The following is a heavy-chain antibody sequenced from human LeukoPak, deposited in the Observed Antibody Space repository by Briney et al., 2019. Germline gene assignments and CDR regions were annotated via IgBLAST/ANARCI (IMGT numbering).Heavy chain of an antibody. D-gene: IGHD3-10*01. V-gene: IGHV1-8*01. J-gene: IGHJ5*02. Sequence: ASVKVSCKASGYTFTSYDINWVRQATGQGLEWMGWMNPNSGNTGYAQKFQGRVTMTRNTSISTAYMELSSLRSEDTAVYSCARGFRGSGSYYKGFGSWFDPWGQGTLVTVSS. CDR3: ARGFRGSGSYYKGFGSWFDP. CDR2: MNPNSGNT. CDR1: GYTFTSYD.